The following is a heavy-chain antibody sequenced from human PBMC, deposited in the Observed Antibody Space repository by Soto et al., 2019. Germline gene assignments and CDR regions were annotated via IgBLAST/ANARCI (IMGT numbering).Heavy chain of an antibody. J-gene: IGHJ3*02. D-gene: IGHD3-22*01. CDR3: TRDTPMIVPIAPNDAFDI. Sequence: PSETLSLTCAVYGGCFSGYYWSWIRQPPGKGLEWIGEINHSGSTNYNPSLKRRVTISVDTSKNQFSLKLSSVTAADTAVYYCTRDTPMIVPIAPNDAFDIWGQGTMVTVSS. CDR1: GGCFSGYY. CDR2: INHSGST. V-gene: IGHV4-34*01.